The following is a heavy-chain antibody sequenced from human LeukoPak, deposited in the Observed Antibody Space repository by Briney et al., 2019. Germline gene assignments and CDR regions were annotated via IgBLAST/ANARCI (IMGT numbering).Heavy chain of an antibody. CDR2: LYYSGST. D-gene: IGHD1-26*01. CDR3: ARDSGSYYPFDY. J-gene: IGHJ4*02. CDR1: GGSISSYY. V-gene: IGHV4-59*01. Sequence: PSETLSLTCTVSGGSISSYYWSWIRQPPGKGLEWIGYLYYSGSTNYNPSLKSRVTISVDTSKNQFSLKLSSVTAADTAVYYCARDSGSYYPFDYWGQGTLVTVSS.